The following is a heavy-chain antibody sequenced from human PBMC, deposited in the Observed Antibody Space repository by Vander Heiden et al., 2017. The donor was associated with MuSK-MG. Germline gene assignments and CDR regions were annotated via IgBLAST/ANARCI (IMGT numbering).Heavy chain of an antibody. CDR3: ARFLSRSSSPDY. J-gene: IGHJ4*02. D-gene: IGHD6-6*01. CDR1: GGSFSGYY. CDR2: INHSGST. V-gene: IGHV4-34*01. Sequence: QVQLQQWGAGLLKPSETLSLTCAVYGGSFSGYYLSWIRQPPGKGLEWIGEINHSGSTNYNPSLKSRVTISVDTSKNQFSLKLSSVTAADTAVYYCARFLSRSSSPDYWGQGTLVTVSS.